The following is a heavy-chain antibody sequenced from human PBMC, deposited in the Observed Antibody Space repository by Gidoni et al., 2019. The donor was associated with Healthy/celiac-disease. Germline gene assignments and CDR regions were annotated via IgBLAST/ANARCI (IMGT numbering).Heavy chain of an antibody. V-gene: IGHV1-69*06. CDR2: IIPIFGTA. CDR1: GGTFSSYA. D-gene: IGHD3-22*01. Sequence: QVQLVQSGAEVKKPGSSVKVSCKASGGTFSSYAISWVRQAPGQGLEWMGGIIPIFGTANYAQKFQGRVTITADKSTSTAYMELSSLRSEDTAVYYCARNSGYSMGSFPKYYYGMDVWGQGTTVTVSS. J-gene: IGHJ6*02. CDR3: ARNSGYSMGSFPKYYYGMDV.